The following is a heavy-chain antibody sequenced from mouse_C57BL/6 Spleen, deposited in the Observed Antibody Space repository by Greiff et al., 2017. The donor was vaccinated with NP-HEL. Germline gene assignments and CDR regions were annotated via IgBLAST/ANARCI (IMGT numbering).Heavy chain of an antibody. V-gene: IGHV1-52*01. J-gene: IGHJ2*01. CDR2: IDPSDSAT. D-gene: IGHD2-2*01. CDR3: ARDGVGGLRRGFDD. Sequence: QVQLQQPGAELVRPGSSVKLSCKASGYTFTSYWMHWVKQRPIQGLEWIGNIDPSDSATHYNQKFKDKATLTVDKSASTAYMQLSRLTSEDSAVYNCARDGVGGLRRGFDDWGQGTTLTVSS. CDR1: GYTFTSYW.